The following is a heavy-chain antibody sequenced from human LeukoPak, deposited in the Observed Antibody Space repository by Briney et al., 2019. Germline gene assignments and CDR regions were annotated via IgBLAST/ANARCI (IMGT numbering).Heavy chain of an antibody. CDR2: ISSSSSHI. CDR3: ARVVIAANPDAFDI. Sequence: GGSLRLSCAASGFTFSSNSMNWVRQAPGKGLEWVSFISSSSSHIYYADSVKGRFTISRDNAKNSLYLQMNSLRDEDTAVYYCARVVIAANPDAFDIWGQGTMVTVSS. J-gene: IGHJ3*02. V-gene: IGHV3-21*01. CDR1: GFTFSSNS. D-gene: IGHD2-15*01.